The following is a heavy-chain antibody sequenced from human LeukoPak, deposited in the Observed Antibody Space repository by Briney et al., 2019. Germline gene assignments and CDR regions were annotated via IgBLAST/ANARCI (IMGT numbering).Heavy chain of an antibody. CDR3: ARDYDVVVPAAKNFDI. CDR2: ISAYNGNT. CDR1: GYTFTSYG. J-gene: IGHJ3*02. V-gene: IGHV1-18*01. D-gene: IGHD2-2*01. Sequence: ASVKVSCKASGYTFTSYGISWVRQAPGQGLEWMGWISAYNGNTNYAQKLQGRVTMTTDTSTSTAYMELRSLRSDDTAVYYCARDYDVVVPAAKNFDIWGQGTMVTVSS.